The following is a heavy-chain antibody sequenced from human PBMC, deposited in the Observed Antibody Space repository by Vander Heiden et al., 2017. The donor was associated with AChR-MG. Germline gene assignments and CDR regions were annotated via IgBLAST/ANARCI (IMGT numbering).Heavy chain of an antibody. D-gene: IGHD6-19*01. CDR3: ARGTSGAVAPFDY. J-gene: IGHJ4*02. CDR2: IYSGGST. Sequence: VQLVESGGGLIQPGGSLRLSCAASGFTVSSNYMSWVRQAPGKGLEWVSVIYSGGSTYYADSVKGRFTISRDNSKNTLYLQMNSLRAEDTAVYYCARGTSGAVAPFDYWGQGTLVTVSS. CDR1: GFTVSSNY. V-gene: IGHV3-53*01.